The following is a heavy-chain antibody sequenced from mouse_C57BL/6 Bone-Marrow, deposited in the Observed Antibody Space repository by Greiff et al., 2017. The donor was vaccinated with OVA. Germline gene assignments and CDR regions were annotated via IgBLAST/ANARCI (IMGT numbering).Heavy chain of an antibody. Sequence: EVQLVESGGGLVKPGGSLKLSCAASGFTFSSYAMSWVRQTPEKRLEWIATISDGGSYTYYPDNVKGRVTISRDNAKNNLYLQMSHLKSEDTAMYYCARVPYYSGSSYWSFDFWGTVTTVTVSS. CDR1: GFTFSSYA. CDR2: ISDGGSYT. V-gene: IGHV5-4*01. CDR3: ARVPYYSGSSYWSFDF. J-gene: IGHJ1*03. D-gene: IGHD1-1*01.